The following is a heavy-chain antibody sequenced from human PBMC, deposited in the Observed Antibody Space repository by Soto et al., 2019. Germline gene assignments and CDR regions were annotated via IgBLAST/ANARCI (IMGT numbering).Heavy chain of an antibody. Sequence: EVQLLESGGGFIHPGGSLRLSCAASGFSFSSFAMNWVRQAPGTGLEWVSIISGSADSTFYADSVKGRFTISRDNSKSTLYLQINSLRAEDTAVYYCAKTRGAMIYAISVYGMDVCGQGTTVTVSS. CDR2: ISGSADST. V-gene: IGHV3-23*01. J-gene: IGHJ6*01. CDR1: GFSFSSFA. D-gene: IGHD2-8*01. CDR3: AKTRGAMIYAISVYGMDV.